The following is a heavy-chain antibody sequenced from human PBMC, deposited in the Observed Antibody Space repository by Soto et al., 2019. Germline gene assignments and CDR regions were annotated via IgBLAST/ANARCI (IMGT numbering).Heavy chain of an antibody. V-gene: IGHV3-30*18. CDR2: ISYDGSNK. CDR3: AKSFIAAAVHASYYYGMDV. D-gene: IGHD6-13*01. CDR1: GFTFSSYG. J-gene: IGHJ6*02. Sequence: QVQRVESGGGVVQPGRSLRLSCAASGFTFSSYGMHWVRQAPGKGLEWVAVISYDGSNKYYADSVKGRFTISRDNSKNTLYLQMNSLRAEDTAVYYCAKSFIAAAVHASYYYGMDVWGQGTTVTVSS.